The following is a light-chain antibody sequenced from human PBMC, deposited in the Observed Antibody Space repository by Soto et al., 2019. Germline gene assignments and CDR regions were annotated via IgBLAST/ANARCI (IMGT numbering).Light chain of an antibody. CDR2: EVS. CDR3: SLYTSSSTFL. J-gene: IGLJ2*01. Sequence: QSVLTQPPSVSGSPGQSVTISCTGTSSDVGSYNRVSWYQQPPGTAPKLMIYEVSNRPSGVPDRFSGSKSGNTASLTISGLQAEDEADYYCSLYTSSSTFLFGGGTKVTVL. V-gene: IGLV2-18*01. CDR1: SSDVGSYNR.